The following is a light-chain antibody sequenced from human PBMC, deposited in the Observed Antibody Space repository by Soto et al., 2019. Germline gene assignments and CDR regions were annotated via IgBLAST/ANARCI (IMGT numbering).Light chain of an antibody. CDR1: QSVSKY. CDR3: HQYTSSPWT. CDR2: GAS. Sequence: EIVLTQSPRTLSLSPGEGATLSCRASQSVSKYLAWFQQKPGQAPRVLIYGASTRATGIPDRFTGSGSGTDFSLTISRLEPEDFAVYYCHQYTSSPWTLGQGTRVAIK. J-gene: IGKJ1*01. V-gene: IGKV3-20*01.